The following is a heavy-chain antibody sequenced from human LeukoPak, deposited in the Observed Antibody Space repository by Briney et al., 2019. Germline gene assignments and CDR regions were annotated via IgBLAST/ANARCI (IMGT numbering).Heavy chain of an antibody. CDR2: IYSSGST. CDR1: GGSMNSYY. V-gene: IGHV4-4*07. Sequence: SETLSLTCTVSGGSMNSYYWSWIRQPAGKGLEWIGRIYSSGSTNYNPSLKSRVSMSVDASKNPFSLNLTSVTAADTAVSYCARGGKATVVTMWGQGILVTVSS. CDR3: ARGGKATVVTM. J-gene: IGHJ4*02. D-gene: IGHD4-23*01.